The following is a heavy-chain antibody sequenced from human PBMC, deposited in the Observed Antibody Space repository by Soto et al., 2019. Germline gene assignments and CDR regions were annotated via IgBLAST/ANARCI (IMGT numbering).Heavy chain of an antibody. CDR2: IYSGGST. V-gene: IGHV3-66*01. CDR3: ARAPRRDGYNYY. CDR1: GITVSSNY. Sequence: EVQLVESGGALVQPGGSLRLSCAASGITVSSNYMSWVRQIPGKGLEWVSLIYSGGSTYYADSVKGRFSVSTDTSKNTLYLQMNSLRAEDTAVYYCARAPRRDGYNYYWGQGTLVTVSS. D-gene: IGHD1-1*01. J-gene: IGHJ4*02.